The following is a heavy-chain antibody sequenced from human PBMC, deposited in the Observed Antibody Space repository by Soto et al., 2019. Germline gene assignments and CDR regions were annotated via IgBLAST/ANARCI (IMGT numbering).Heavy chain of an antibody. J-gene: IGHJ1*01. CDR3: AKVVAAPEYFKH. CDR1: GGSISSSSYY. V-gene: IGHV4-39*01. CDR2: IYYSGST. D-gene: IGHD2-15*01. Sequence: SETLSLTCTVSGGSISSSSYYWGWIRQPPGKGLEWIGSIYYSGSTYYNPSLKSRVTISVDTSKNQFSLKLSSVTAADTAVYYCAKVVAAPEYFKHWGQGTLVTVSS.